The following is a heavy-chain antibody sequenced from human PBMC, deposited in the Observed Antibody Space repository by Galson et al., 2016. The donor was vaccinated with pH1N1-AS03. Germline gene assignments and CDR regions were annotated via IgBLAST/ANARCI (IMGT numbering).Heavy chain of an antibody. CDR3: AKMLRGITEVGFES. D-gene: IGHD3-10*01. CDR2: ISKDARGK. CDR1: GFTFSDSG. V-gene: IGHV3-30*18. Sequence: SLRLSCAASGFTFSDSGMHWVRQPPGKGLEWVAVISKDARGKFYADSVKGRFTISRDNSNNTVYLHMNSLRTEDTAVYYCAKMLRGITEVGFESWGQGILVIVSS. J-gene: IGHJ5*01.